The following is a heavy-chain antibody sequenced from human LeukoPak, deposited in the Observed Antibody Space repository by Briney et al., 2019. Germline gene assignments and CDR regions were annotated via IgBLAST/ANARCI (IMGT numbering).Heavy chain of an antibody. J-gene: IGHJ5*02. V-gene: IGHV5-51*01. Sequence: GESLKISCKGSGYSFTSYWIGWVRQMPGKGLEWMGIIYPGDSDTRYSPSFQGQVTISADKSISTAYLQWSSLKASDTAMYYCARTYYYGSGSYRNWFDPWGQGTLVTVSS. D-gene: IGHD3-10*01. CDR3: ARTYYYGSGSYRNWFDP. CDR1: GYSFTSYW. CDR2: IYPGDSDT.